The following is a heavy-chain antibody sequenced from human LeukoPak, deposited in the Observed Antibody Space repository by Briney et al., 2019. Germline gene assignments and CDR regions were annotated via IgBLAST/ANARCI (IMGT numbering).Heavy chain of an antibody. V-gene: IGHV4-34*01. CDR2: INHSGST. CDR1: GGSFSGYY. Sequence: SETLSLTCAVYGGSFSGYYWSWIRQPPGKGLEWIGEINHSGSTNYNPSLKSRVTISVDTSKNQFSLKLSSVTAADTAVYYCARGQRVGSSSGANWFDPWGQGTLVTVSS. CDR3: ARGQRVGSSSGANWFDP. J-gene: IGHJ5*02. D-gene: IGHD6-6*01.